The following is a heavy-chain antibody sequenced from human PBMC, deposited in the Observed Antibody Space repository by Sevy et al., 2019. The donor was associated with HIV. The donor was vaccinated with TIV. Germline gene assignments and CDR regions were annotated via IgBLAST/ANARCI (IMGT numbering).Heavy chain of an antibody. CDR1: GFTFSSYS. D-gene: IGHD6-6*01. V-gene: IGHV3-48*02. Sequence: GGSLRLSCAASGFTFSSYSMNWVRQAPGKGLEWVSYISSSSSTIYYADSVKGRFTISRDNAKNSLYLQMNSLRDEDTAVYCCARDNAALLYYYYGMDVWGQGTTVTVSS. J-gene: IGHJ6*02. CDR3: ARDNAALLYYYYGMDV. CDR2: ISSSSSTI.